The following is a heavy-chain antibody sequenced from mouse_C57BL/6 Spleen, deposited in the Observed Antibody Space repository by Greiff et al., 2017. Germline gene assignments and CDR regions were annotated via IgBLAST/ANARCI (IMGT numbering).Heavy chain of an antibody. J-gene: IGHJ3*01. Sequence: VQLQQSGPELVKPGASVKISCKASGYTFTDYYMNWVKQSHGKSLEWIGDINPNNGGTSYNQKCKGKATLTVDKSSSTAYMELRSLTSEDSAVYYCASSGIRAWFAYWGQGTLVTVSA. CDR1: GYTFTDYY. D-gene: IGHD1-1*01. CDR3: ASSGIRAWFAY. V-gene: IGHV1-26*01. CDR2: INPNNGGT.